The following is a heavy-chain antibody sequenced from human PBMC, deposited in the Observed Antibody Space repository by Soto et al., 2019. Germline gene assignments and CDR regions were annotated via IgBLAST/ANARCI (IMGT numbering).Heavy chain of an antibody. J-gene: IGHJ4*02. V-gene: IGHV3-30*18. D-gene: IGHD6-19*01. Sequence: VQLVESGGGVVQPGRSLRLSCAASGFTFSDYAMHWVRQAPGKGLEWVAVVSYDGRNTHYADSVKGRFTISRDSSKNTVSLEMPSLRADDTAVYYCAKGGRQWLVTSDFNYWGQGALVTVSS. CDR1: GFTFSDYA. CDR3: AKGGRQWLVTSDFNY. CDR2: VSYDGRNT.